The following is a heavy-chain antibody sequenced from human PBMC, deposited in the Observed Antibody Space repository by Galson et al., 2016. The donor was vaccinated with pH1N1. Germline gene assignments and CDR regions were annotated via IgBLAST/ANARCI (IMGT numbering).Heavy chain of an antibody. D-gene: IGHD7-27*01. CDR2: IDPSNGGT. J-gene: IGHJ4*02. CDR1: GYIFTREY. Sequence: SVKVSCKASGYIFTREYIHWVRQAPGQGLEWMGVIDPSNGGTTYSQNFQGLVTMTRDTSTNTVYMELSGLKSEDTAVYFCIRDLGRLRDYWGQGTLVTVSS. CDR3: IRDLGRLRDY. V-gene: IGHV1-46*01.